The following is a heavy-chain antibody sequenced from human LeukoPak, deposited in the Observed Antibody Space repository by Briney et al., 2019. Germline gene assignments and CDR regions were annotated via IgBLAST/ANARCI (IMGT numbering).Heavy chain of an antibody. D-gene: IGHD6-19*01. CDR1: GYTFTDYY. V-gene: IGHV1-69-2*01. CDR2: VDPEDGET. CDR3: ATIQWLAYYFDY. J-gene: IGHJ4*02. Sequence: GASVKVSCKVSGYTFTDYYMHWVQQAPGKGLEWMGLVDPEDGETIYAEKFQGRVTITADTSTDTAYMELSSLRSEDTAVYYCATIQWLAYYFDYWGQGTLVIVSS.